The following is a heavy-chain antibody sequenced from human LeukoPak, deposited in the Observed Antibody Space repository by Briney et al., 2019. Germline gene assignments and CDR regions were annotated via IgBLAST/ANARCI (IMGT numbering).Heavy chain of an antibody. Sequence: GGSLRLSCAASVFTFTSYAMSWVRQAPKEGLEWVSVISVIGWSTNYADSAKGRCTISIDNSKKTLYSQMNSLRAEDSAVYYCAKNYGSGSSVKYYYYMDVWGKGTTVTVSS. J-gene: IGHJ6*03. D-gene: IGHD3-10*01. V-gene: IGHV3-23*01. CDR2: ISVIGWST. CDR3: AKNYGSGSSVKYYYYMDV. CDR1: VFTFTSYA.